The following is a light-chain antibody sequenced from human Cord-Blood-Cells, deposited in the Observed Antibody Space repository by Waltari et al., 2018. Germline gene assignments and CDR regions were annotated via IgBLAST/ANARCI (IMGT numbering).Light chain of an antibody. CDR3: QQYNNWPPYT. Sequence: EIAITQSPATLSVSPGQRATLSCRARQSVSSNLAWYQQKPGQAPRLLTYGASTRATGIPARFSGSGSGTECTLTISSLQSEDFAVYYCQQYNNWPPYTFGQGTKLEIK. CDR2: GAS. CDR1: QSVSSN. V-gene: IGKV3-15*01. J-gene: IGKJ2*01.